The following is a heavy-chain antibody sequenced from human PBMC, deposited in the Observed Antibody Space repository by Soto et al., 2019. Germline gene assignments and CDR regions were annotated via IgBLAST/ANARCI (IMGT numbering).Heavy chain of an antibody. V-gene: IGHV1-69*01. D-gene: IGHD4-17*01. CDR2: IIPIFGTA. CDR1: GGTFSSYA. CDR3: ARKYGDYFRSPYGMDV. J-gene: IGHJ6*04. Sequence: QVQLVQSGAEVKKPGSSVKVSCKASGGTFSSYAISWVRQSPGQGLEWMGGIIPIFGTANYAQKFQGRVTITADESTSTASMELSSLRSEDTAVYYCARKYGDYFRSPYGMDVWGKGTTVTVSS.